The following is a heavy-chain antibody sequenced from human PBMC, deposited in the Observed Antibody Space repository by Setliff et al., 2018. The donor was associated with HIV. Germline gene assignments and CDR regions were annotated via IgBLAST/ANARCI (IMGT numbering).Heavy chain of an antibody. CDR2: VNHSRRS. J-gene: IGHJ6*03. D-gene: IGHD4-17*01. CDR3: ARAYGDYGHYYYYLDA. V-gene: IGHV4-34*01. CDR1: GGSFSGYY. Sequence: PSETLSLTCAVYGGSFSGYYWSWRRQPPGTGLEWIGEVNHSRRSNYNPSPKSRVAISVDMAKNQFSLRLNSVTAADTAVYYCARAYGDYGHYYYYLDAWGKGTPVTVSS.